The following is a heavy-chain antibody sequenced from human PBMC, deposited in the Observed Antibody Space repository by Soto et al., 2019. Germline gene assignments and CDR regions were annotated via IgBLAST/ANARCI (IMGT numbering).Heavy chain of an antibody. Sequence: QLQLQESGPGLVKPSETLSLTCTVSGDSISSSHHYWAWVRQPPGKGLEWIVSTYYRWSTFYSPSVRGRVTTSVDTSTNPLSLKLKSATAADTAVYFCARHGAWAPIDWGQGTLVTVSS. CDR3: ARHGAWAPID. CDR1: GDSISSSHHY. D-gene: IGHD3-16*01. CDR2: TYYRWST. V-gene: IGHV4-39*01. J-gene: IGHJ4*02.